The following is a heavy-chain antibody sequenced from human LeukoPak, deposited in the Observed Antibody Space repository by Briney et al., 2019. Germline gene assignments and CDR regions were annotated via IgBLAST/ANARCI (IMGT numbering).Heavy chain of an antibody. J-gene: IGHJ4*02. Sequence: SETLSLTCAVSGYSISSGYYWGWIRQPPGKGLEWIGSIYHSGSTYYNPSLKSRVTISVDTSKNQFSLKLSSVTAADTAVYYCARSGSSFLFDYWGQGTLVTDSS. CDR3: ARSGSSFLFDY. CDR2: IYHSGST. V-gene: IGHV4-38-2*01. CDR1: GYSISSGYY. D-gene: IGHD1-26*01.